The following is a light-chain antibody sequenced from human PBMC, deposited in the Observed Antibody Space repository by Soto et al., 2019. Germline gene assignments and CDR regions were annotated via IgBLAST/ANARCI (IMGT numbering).Light chain of an antibody. CDR3: QQYNNWPLT. J-gene: IGKJ3*01. Sequence: EIVMTQSPATRSVSPGERATLSGRDSQSVSSNLAWYQQKPGQAPRLLIYGASTRATGIPARFSGSGSGTEFTLTISSLQSEDFAVYYCQQYNNWPLTFGPGTKVDIK. CDR1: QSVSSN. V-gene: IGKV3-15*01. CDR2: GAS.